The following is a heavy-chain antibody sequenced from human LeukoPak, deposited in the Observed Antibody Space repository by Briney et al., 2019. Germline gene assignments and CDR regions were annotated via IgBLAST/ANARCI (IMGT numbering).Heavy chain of an antibody. V-gene: IGHV4-31*03. J-gene: IGHJ4*02. CDR1: GGSISSGGYY. CDR3: ARCPNYYDSSGYCH. D-gene: IGHD3-22*01. CDR2: IYYSGST. Sequence: PSETLSLTCTVSGGSISSGGYYWSWIRQHPGKGLEWIVYIYYSGSTYYNPSLKSRVTISVDTSKNQFSLKLSSVTAADTAVYYCARCPNYYDSSGYCHWGQGTLVTVSS.